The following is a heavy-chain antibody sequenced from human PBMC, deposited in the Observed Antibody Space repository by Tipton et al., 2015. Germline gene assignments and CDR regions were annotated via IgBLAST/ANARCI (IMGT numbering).Heavy chain of an antibody. Sequence: SLRLSCAASGFNFRDYGMEWVRQAPGKGLEWVAVMWSDENNKYYAESVKGRFTISRDNSKNTLYLQMNNLRAEDTAVYYCARIGDYAHYGMDVWGQGTTVTV. CDR3: ARIGDYAHYGMDV. V-gene: IGHV3-33*01. CDR2: MWSDENNK. CDR1: GFNFRDYG. J-gene: IGHJ6*02. D-gene: IGHD4-17*01.